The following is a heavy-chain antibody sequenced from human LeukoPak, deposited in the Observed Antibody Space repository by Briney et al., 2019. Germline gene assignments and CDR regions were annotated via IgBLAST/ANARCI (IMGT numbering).Heavy chain of an antibody. CDR1: GFTFSSYA. Sequence: GGSLRLSCAASGFTFSSYAMHWVRQAPGKGLEWVAVISYDGSNKYYADSVKGRFTISRDNSKNTLYLQMNSLRAEDTAVYYCARGAGDSSGYYGGGNAFDIWGQGTMVTVSS. CDR2: ISYDGSNK. CDR3: ARGAGDSSGYYGGGNAFDI. J-gene: IGHJ3*02. V-gene: IGHV3-30*04. D-gene: IGHD3-22*01.